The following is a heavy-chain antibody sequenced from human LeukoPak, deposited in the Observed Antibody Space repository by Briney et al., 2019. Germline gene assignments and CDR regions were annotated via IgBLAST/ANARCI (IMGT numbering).Heavy chain of an antibody. J-gene: IGHJ4*02. CDR2: ISGGGDNT. CDR3: AKARVSSGRHFDY. CDR1: GFTFSTYA. Sequence: PGGSLRLSCAAPGFTFSTYAMSWVRQAPGKGLEWVSSISGGGDNTYYADSVKGRFTIFRDNSKNTLSLQMSSLRAEDTAAYYCAKARVSSGRHFDYWGQGTLVTVSS. D-gene: IGHD6-19*01. V-gene: IGHV3-23*01.